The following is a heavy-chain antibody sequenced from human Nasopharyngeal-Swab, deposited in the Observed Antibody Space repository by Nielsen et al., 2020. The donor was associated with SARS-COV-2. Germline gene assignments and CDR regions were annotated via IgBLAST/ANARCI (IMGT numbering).Heavy chain of an antibody. CDR2: INWNGGST. CDR1: GFTFDDYG. Sequence: GESLKISCAAPGFTFDDYGMSWVRQAPGKGLEWVSGINWNGGSTGYADSVKGRFTISRDNAKNSLYLQMNSLRAEDTALYYCARDYYDSSGSAKGNDYWGQGTLVTVSS. V-gene: IGHV3-20*04. J-gene: IGHJ4*02. CDR3: ARDYYDSSGSAKGNDY. D-gene: IGHD3-22*01.